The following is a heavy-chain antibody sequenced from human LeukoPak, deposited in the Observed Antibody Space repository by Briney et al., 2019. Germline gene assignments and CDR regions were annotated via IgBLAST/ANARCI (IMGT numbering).Heavy chain of an antibody. D-gene: IGHD2-2*01. V-gene: IGHV4-39*01. J-gene: IGHJ5*02. Sequence: SETLSLTCTVSGGSISSSSYYWRWIRQPPGRGLEWIVCIYYSGSTYYNPALTTRITITVDTPTNQFSLKLSSVTAADTAVYYCARGWNIVVVPAAPDNWFDPWGQGTLVTVSS. CDR1: GGSISSSSYY. CDR2: IYYSGST. CDR3: ARGWNIVVVPAAPDNWFDP.